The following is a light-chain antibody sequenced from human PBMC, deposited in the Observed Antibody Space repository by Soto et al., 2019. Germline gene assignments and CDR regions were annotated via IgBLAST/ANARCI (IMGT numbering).Light chain of an antibody. CDR1: LRISKY. CDR2: GAS. J-gene: IGKJ4*01. V-gene: IGKV1-39*01. CDR3: QQSHSTPLT. Sequence: DLEVIQAPSSLSASVGDRVTLTCRASLRISKYLNWYQQLPGKAPKLLIYGASSLQSGVPSRFSGSGSGTDFTLTISGLQPEDSATYYCQQSHSTPLTFGGGTKLEI.